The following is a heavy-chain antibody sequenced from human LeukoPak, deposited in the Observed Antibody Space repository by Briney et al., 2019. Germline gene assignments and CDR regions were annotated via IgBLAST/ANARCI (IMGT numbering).Heavy chain of an antibody. Sequence: PSETLSLTCAVYGGSFSGYYWSWIRQPPGKGLEWIGEINHSGSTNYNPSLKSRVTISVDTSKNQFSLKLSSVTAADTAVYYCARRGPKGRMGIVVVPAAKNYMDVWGKGTTVTVSS. V-gene: IGHV4-34*01. CDR2: INHSGST. D-gene: IGHD2-2*03. CDR1: GGSFSGYY. CDR3: ARRGPKGRMGIVVVPAAKNYMDV. J-gene: IGHJ6*03.